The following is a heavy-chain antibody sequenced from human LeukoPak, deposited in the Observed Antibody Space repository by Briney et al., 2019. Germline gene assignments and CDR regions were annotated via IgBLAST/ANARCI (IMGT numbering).Heavy chain of an antibody. CDR1: GGSISSYY. CDR2: IYTSGST. CDR3: ARGGWELAYYYYYMDV. V-gene: IGHV4-4*07. D-gene: IGHD1-26*01. J-gene: IGHJ6*03. Sequence: MASETLSLTCTVSGGSISSYYWSWIRQPAGKGLEWIGRIYTSGSTNYNPSLKSRVTISVDTSKNQFSLKLSSVTAADTAVYYCARGGWELAYYYYYMDVWGKGTTVTVSS.